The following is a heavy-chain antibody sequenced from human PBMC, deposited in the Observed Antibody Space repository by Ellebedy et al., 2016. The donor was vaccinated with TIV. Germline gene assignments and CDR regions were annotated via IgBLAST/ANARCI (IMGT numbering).Heavy chain of an antibody. Sequence: GESLKISCAASGFTFKNSPMHWVRQAPGKGLEWVAAVLYDGIDKYYAESVKGRFTISRDNSENMLYLQMNSLRSDDTALYFCVALAKHGTFDFWGQGILVTVS. CDR3: VALAKHGTFDF. J-gene: IGHJ4*02. CDR2: VLYDGIDK. CDR1: GFTFKNSP. V-gene: IGHV3-30-3*02.